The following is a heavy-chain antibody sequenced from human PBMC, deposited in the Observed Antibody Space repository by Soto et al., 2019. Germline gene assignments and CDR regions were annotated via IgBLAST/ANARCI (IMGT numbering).Heavy chain of an antibody. CDR3: AIGGGIVVVPALYDP. CDR2: INPSGGYT. D-gene: IGHD2-21*02. Sequence: ASVKVSCKASGYTFSSYYMNWVRQAPGQGLEWLGIINPSGGYTTYAQRFLGRVTMTSDTSTSTVHMGLGSLTSEDTAVYYCAIGGGIVVVPALYDPWGQGPLVTVSS. V-gene: IGHV1-46*03. CDR1: GYTFSSYY. J-gene: IGHJ5*02.